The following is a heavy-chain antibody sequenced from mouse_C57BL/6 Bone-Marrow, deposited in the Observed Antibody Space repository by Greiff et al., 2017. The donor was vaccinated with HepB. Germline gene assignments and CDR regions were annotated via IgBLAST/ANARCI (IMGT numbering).Heavy chain of an antibody. CDR2: ISSGSSTI. CDR3: AMRVYVDPEGFAY. D-gene: IGHD2-13*01. J-gene: IGHJ3*01. V-gene: IGHV5-17*01. CDR1: GFTFSDYG. Sequence: VQLMESGGGLVKPGGSLKLSCAASGFTFSDYGMYWVCQAPEKGLEWVAYISSGSSTIYYADTVKGRFTISRDNAKNTLFLQMTSLRSEDTAMYYCAMRVYVDPEGFAYWGQGTLVTISA.